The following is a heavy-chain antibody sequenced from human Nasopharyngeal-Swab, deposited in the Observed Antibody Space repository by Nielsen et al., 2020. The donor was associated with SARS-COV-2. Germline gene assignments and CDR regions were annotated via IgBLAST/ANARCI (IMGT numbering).Heavy chain of an antibody. J-gene: IGHJ4*02. CDR2: INPSGGST. V-gene: IGHV1-46*01. CDR3: ARAVGGDSSGYSVAYRGEPLDY. CDR1: GYSFTSYY. Sequence: ASVKVSCKASGYSFTSYYMHWVRRAPGQGLEWMGIINPSGGSTSNAQKFQGRVTVTRDTSTSTVYMELSSLRSEDTAVYYCARAVGGDSSGYSVAYRGEPLDYWGQGTLVTVSS. D-gene: IGHD3-22*01.